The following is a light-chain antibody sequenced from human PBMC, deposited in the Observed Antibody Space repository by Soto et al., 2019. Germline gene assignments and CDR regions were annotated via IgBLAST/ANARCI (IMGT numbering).Light chain of an antibody. J-gene: IGKJ5*01. Sequence: EIVMTQSPATLSVSPGERATLSCRASQSVSSNLAWYQQKPGQAPRLLIYGASTRATGIPARFSGSGSGTEFTLTVSSLQSEDFATYYCQQSYSTPITFGQGTRLDIK. V-gene: IGKV3-15*01. CDR3: QQSYSTPIT. CDR1: QSVSSN. CDR2: GAS.